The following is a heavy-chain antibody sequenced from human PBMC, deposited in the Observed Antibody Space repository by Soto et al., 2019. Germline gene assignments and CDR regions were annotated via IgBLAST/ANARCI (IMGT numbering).Heavy chain of an antibody. D-gene: IGHD1-26*01. CDR3: ARERGGYKHFDY. V-gene: IGHV1-18*01. Sequence: QVQLVQSGAEVKKPGASVRVSCEVSGYTFTSYGISWVRQAPGQGLEWMGWINTYNGNINYAQRLQGRVTMTTDTSTGTAYREVRSLRSDDAALYYCARERGGYKHFDYWGQGTLVTGSS. J-gene: IGHJ4*02. CDR1: GYTFTSYG. CDR2: INTYNGNI.